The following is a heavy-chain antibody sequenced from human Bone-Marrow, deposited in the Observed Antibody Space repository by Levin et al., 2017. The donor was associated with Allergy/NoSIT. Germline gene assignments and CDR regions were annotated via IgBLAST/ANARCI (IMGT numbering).Heavy chain of an antibody. J-gene: IGHJ4*02. D-gene: IGHD5-24*01. Sequence: RTSETLSLTCSVSGVSISSFYWTWIRQSPGKGLEWIGYIFYVGGTSYNPSLGSRVSISIDKSKKQFSLSLSSVTAADAAIYYCALLRRDESYWGQGSPVTVSS. CDR1: GVSISSFY. CDR2: IFYVGGT. CDR3: ALLRRDESY. V-gene: IGHV4-59*01.